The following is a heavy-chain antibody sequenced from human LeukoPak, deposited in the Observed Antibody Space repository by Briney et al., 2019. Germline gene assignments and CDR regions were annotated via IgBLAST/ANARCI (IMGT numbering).Heavy chain of an antibody. Sequence: PPQSLCLTSTLSRGSISSDDYYWSCIRHPPGKGLEWLGYIYNSVTTSYNPSLKSRVTISIDTSKSQFSLKLSSVTAADTALYYCARAPIITNSWYWFDHWGQGNLVTVSS. D-gene: IGHD5-24*01. CDR3: ARAPIITNSWYWFDH. V-gene: IGHV4-30-4*01. J-gene: IGHJ5*02. CDR2: IYNSVTT. CDR1: RGSISSDDYY.